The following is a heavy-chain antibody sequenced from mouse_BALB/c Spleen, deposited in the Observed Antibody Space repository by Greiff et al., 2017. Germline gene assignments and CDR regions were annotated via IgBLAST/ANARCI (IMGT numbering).Heavy chain of an antibody. J-gene: IGHJ4*01. CDR3: ARFGGNYLYAMDY. D-gene: IGHD2-1*01. Sequence: QVQLKESGAELAKPGASVKMSCKASGYTFTSYWMHWVKQRPGQGLEWIGYINPSTGYTEYNQKFKDKATLTAEKSSSTAYMQLSSLTSEDSSVYYCARFGGNYLYAMDYWGQGTSVTVSS. CDR2: INPSTGYT. V-gene: IGHV1-7*01. CDR1: GYTFTSYW.